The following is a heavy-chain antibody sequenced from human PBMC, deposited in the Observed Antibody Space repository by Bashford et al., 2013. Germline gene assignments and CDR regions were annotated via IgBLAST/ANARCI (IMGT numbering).Heavy chain of an antibody. D-gene: IGHD2-15*01. V-gene: IGHV4-39*01. J-gene: IGHJ5*02. CDR3: ARHVCSGGSCYSPRGWFDP. CDR2: IEYSGST. CDR1: GASISDDNDY. Sequence: SETLSLTCSVSGASISDDNDYWGWIRQPPGKGLEWIGMIEYSGSTNCNSSLKSRVTISLDTSKNQFSLKMSSVTAADTAVYYCARHVCSGGSCYSPRGWFDPWGQGTLVTVSS.